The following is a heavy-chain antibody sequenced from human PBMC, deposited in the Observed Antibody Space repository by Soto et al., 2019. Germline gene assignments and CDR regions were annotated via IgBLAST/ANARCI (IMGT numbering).Heavy chain of an antibody. J-gene: IGHJ4*02. CDR2: VSHRGRT. V-gene: IGHV4-34*01. Sequence: QVQLQQWGAGLLKPSETLSLTCAVNGGSFTGYYGCWIRQSPGKGLEWIGEVSHRGRTNYNPSLKSRVTISIDTSKNQSFLKLNSVTAADTGVYYCARNGGSTWYYFDSWGQGTVVTVSS. CDR1: GGSFTGYY. D-gene: IGHD6-13*01. CDR3: ARNGGSTWYYFDS.